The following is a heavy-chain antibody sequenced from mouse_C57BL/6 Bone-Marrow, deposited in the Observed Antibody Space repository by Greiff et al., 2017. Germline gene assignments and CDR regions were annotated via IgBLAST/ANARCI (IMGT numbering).Heavy chain of an antibody. CDR3: ARWAGYYWGY. J-gene: IGHJ2*01. Sequence: QVHVKQSGAELARPGASVKLSCKASGYTFTRYGISWVKQRTGQGLEWIGEIYPRSGNTYYNEKFKGKATLTADKSSSTAYMELRSLTSEDSAVYFCARWAGYYWGYWGQGTTLTVSS. CDR2: IYPRSGNT. D-gene: IGHD2-3*01. V-gene: IGHV1-81*01. CDR1: GYTFTRYG.